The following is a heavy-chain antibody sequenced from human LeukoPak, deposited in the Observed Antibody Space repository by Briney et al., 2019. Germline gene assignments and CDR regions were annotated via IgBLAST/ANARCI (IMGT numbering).Heavy chain of an antibody. V-gene: IGHV4-34*01. CDR2: INHSGST. J-gene: IGHJ4*02. CDR3: ARRPAVAAYFDY. D-gene: IGHD2-15*01. CDR1: GGSFSGYY. Sequence: SETLSLTCVVYGGSFSGYYWSWIRQPPGKGLEWIGEINHSGSTNYNPSLKSRVTISVDTSKNQFSLKLSSVTAADTAVYYCARRPAVAAYFDYWGQGTLVTVSS.